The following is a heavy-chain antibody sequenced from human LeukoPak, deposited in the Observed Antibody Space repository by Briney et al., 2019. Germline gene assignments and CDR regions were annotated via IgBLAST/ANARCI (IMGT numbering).Heavy chain of an antibody. CDR1: GGSISSSSYY. CDR3: AGTYYDFWSGPWRFDY. V-gene: IGHV4-39*01. D-gene: IGHD3-3*01. Sequence: SETLSLTCTVSGGSISSSSYYWGWIRQPPGKGLEWIGSIYYSGGTYYNPSLKSRVTISVDTSKNQFSLKLSSVTAADTAVYYCAGTYYDFWSGPWRFDYWGQGTLVTVSS. J-gene: IGHJ4*02. CDR2: IYYSGGT.